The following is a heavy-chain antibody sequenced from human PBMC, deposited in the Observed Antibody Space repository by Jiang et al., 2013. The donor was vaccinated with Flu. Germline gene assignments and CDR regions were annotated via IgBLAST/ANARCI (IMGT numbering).Heavy chain of an antibody. Sequence: VQLVESGGGMVQPGRSLRVSCAASGFSFSNYAMNWVRQAPGKGLEWVAVIWYDGTKKFYADSVKGRFTISRDNSKNTLYLQMNSLRAEDTAVYYCARDRLDIVATNAEWLYYYYYGMDIWGQGTTVTVSS. CDR2: IWYDGTKK. J-gene: IGHJ6*02. CDR3: ARDRLDIVATNAEWLYYYYYGMDI. D-gene: IGHD5-12*01. V-gene: IGHV3-33*01. CDR1: GFSFSNYA.